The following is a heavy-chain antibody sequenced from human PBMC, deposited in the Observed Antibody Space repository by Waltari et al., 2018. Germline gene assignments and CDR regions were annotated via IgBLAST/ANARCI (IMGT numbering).Heavy chain of an antibody. CDR2: INYNGET. Sequence: QLQLQESGPGLVKPSETLSLTCVVPGHFIRNGYYWGWIRQSPGKGLEWIGSINYNGETYYNPSLKSRVTMSVDTSKNQFSLNLTSATATDTAEYYCVRHGQQYYPRGLVYWGQGTLVAVSS. CDR1: GHFIRNGYY. J-gene: IGHJ4*02. V-gene: IGHV4-38-2*01. D-gene: IGHD2-8*01. CDR3: VRHGQQYYPRGLVY.